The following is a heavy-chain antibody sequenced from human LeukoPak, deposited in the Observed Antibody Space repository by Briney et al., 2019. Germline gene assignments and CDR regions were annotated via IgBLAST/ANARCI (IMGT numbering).Heavy chain of an antibody. Sequence: PGGSLRLSCAASGFTFSSYGMHWVRQAPGKGLEGVAVIWYDGSNKYYADSVKGRFTISRDNSKNTLYLQMNSLRAEDTAVYYCAKARGKSGILDYWGQGTLVTVSS. CDR2: IWYDGSNK. CDR3: AKARGKSGILDY. J-gene: IGHJ4*02. V-gene: IGHV3-33*06. CDR1: GFTFSSYG. D-gene: IGHD3-3*01.